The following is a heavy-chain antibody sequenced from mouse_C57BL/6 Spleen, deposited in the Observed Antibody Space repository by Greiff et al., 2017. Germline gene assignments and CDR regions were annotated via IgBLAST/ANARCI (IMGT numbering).Heavy chain of an antibody. D-gene: IGHD2-14*01. CDR2: IYPGDGDT. CDR1: GYAFSSSW. Sequence: QVQLQQPGPELVKPGASVKISCKASGYAFSSSWMNWVKQRPGKGLEWIGRIYPGDGDTNYNGKFKGKATLTADKSSSTAYMQLSSLTSEDSAVYCCARAVRGYAMDYWGQGTSVTVSS. V-gene: IGHV1-82*01. CDR3: ARAVRGYAMDY. J-gene: IGHJ4*01.